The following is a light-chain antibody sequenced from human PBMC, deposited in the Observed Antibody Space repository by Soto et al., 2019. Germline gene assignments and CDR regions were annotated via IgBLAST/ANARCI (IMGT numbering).Light chain of an antibody. J-gene: IGKJ1*01. Sequence: EIVLTQSPGTLSLSPGERATLSCRASQSVSSSFLAWYQHKPGQAPRLLIYVASSRATGIPDSFSGSGSGTDFTLTISRLEAEDFAVYYCQQYGSSPWTFGQGTKVEIK. V-gene: IGKV3-20*01. CDR3: QQYGSSPWT. CDR2: VAS. CDR1: QSVSSSF.